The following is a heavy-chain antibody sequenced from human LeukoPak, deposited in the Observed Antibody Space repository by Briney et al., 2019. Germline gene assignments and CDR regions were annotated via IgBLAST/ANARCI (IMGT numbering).Heavy chain of an antibody. V-gene: IGHV7-4-1*02. Sequence: ASVKVSCKASGYTFTSYAMNWVRQAPGQGLEWMGWINTNTGNPTYAQGFTGRFVFSLDTSVSTAYLQISSLKAEDTAVYYCARSQQLVLRSPLDPWGQGTLVTVSS. J-gene: IGHJ5*02. CDR3: ARSQQLVLRSPLDP. CDR2: INTNTGNP. CDR1: GYTFTSYA. D-gene: IGHD6-13*01.